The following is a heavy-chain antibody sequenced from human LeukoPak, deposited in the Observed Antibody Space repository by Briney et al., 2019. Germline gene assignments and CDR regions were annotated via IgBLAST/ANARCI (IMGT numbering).Heavy chain of an antibody. D-gene: IGHD3-10*01. Sequence: GRSLRLSCAASGFTFSSYGMHWVRQAPGKGLEWVAVISHDGSNIYYAESVKGRFTISRDISKNTLFLQMNSLRADDTAVYHCAKDMVRGVSPLDYWGQGTLVTVSS. CDR3: AKDMVRGVSPLDY. V-gene: IGHV3-30*18. CDR2: ISHDGSNI. CDR1: GFTFSSYG. J-gene: IGHJ4*02.